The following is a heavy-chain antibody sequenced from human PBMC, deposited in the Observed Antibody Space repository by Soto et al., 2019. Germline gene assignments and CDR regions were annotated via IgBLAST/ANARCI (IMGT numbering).Heavy chain of an antibody. D-gene: IGHD3-22*01. CDR3: AGRHDSSGGVSGVDV. CDR1: GFPFWTYS. J-gene: IGHJ6*02. CDR2: ISGSGTAT. V-gene: IGHV3-23*01. Sequence: XGSLRLSCEASGFPFWTYSMSWVRQAPRKGLEWVSGISGSGTATYYTDSVKGRFTVSRDNSKDTLFLQMNTLRVEDTAVYYCAGRHDSSGGVSGVDVWGQGTTVTVSS.